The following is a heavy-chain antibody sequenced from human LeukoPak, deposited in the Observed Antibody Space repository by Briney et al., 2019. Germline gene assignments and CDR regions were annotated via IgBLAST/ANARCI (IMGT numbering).Heavy chain of an antibody. Sequence: PPETLSLTCAVYGGSLCGYYWSWIRQHPGKGPEWIGEINHSGSTKYNPSLKSRVTISVDTSKNQFSLKLSSVTAADTAVYYCAREVTIYWYFDLWGRGTLVTVSS. CDR3: AREVTIYWYFDL. V-gene: IGHV4-34*01. CDR2: INHSGST. J-gene: IGHJ2*01. CDR1: GGSLCGYY. D-gene: IGHD2-2*01.